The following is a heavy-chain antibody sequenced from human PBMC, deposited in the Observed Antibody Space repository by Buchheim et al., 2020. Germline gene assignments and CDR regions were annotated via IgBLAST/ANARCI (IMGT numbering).Heavy chain of an antibody. Sequence: EVQLLESGGGLVQSGGSLRLSCAASGFTFRTYAMSWVRQAPGKGLECVSAISGSGGSIYYADSVKGRFTLSRDNSKNTLYLQMNSLETEDTAVDYCAKGGTTSYYYYGMDVWGQGTT. CDR2: ISGSGGSI. J-gene: IGHJ6*02. V-gene: IGHV3-23*01. D-gene: IGHD1-7*01. CDR3: AKGGTTSYYYYGMDV. CDR1: GFTFRTYA.